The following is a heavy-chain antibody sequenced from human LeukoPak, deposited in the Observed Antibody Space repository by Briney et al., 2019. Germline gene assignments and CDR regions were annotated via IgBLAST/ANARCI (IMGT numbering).Heavy chain of an antibody. Sequence: GGSLRLSCAASGFTFSSYWMSWVRQAPGKGLEWVANIKQDGSEKYFVDSVKGRFTISRDNAKNSLSLQMNSLRAEDTAVYYCARSRRTSTSCFYDFWGQGSLVTVSS. CDR3: ARSRRTSTSCFYDF. CDR1: GFTFSSYW. V-gene: IGHV3-7*01. CDR2: IKQDGSEK. J-gene: IGHJ4*02. D-gene: IGHD2-2*01.